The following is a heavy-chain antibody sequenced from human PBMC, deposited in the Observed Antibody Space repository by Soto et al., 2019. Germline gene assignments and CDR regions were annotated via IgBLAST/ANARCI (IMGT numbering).Heavy chain of an antibody. V-gene: IGHV5-10-1*01. CDR3: ARHGIADYGMDV. D-gene: IGHD6-13*01. J-gene: IGHJ6*02. CDR2: IDPSDSYT. CDR1: GYSFTSYW. Sequence: LGESLKISCKGSGYSFTSYWISWVRQMPGKGLEWMGRIDPSDSYTNYSPSFQGHVTISADKSISTAYLQWSSLKASDTAMYYCARHGIADYGMDVWCQGTTVTVSS.